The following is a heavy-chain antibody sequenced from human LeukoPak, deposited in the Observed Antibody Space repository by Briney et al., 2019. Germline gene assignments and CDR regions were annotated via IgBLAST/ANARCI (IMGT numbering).Heavy chain of an antibody. Sequence: PGGSLRLSCAASGFIFSNHAMSWVRQTPGKGLEWVSSMDTGGGTYYAASVKGRFTISRDNSKNTLSLQLNSLRAEDTAVYYCAKEGVDRHFAPENWGQGTTVTVSS. CDR1: GFIFSNHA. CDR3: AKEGVDRHFAPEN. D-gene: IGHD3-3*01. J-gene: IGHJ3*01. CDR2: MDTGGGT. V-gene: IGHV3-23*01.